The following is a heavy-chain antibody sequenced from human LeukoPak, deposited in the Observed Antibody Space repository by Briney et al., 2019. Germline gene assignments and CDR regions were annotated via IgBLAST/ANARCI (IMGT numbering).Heavy chain of an antibody. CDR2: IKKDGSEK. V-gene: IGHV3-7*03. D-gene: IGHD1-1*01. Sequence: GGSLRLSCAASGFTFSSYGMHWVRQAPGKGLEWVANIKKDGSEKYYVDAVKGRFTISRDNSKNTLYLQMNSLRAEDTAVYYCWVQTLRERTDFDYWGQGTLVTVSS. CDR1: GFTFSSYG. CDR3: WVQTLRERTDFDY. J-gene: IGHJ4*02.